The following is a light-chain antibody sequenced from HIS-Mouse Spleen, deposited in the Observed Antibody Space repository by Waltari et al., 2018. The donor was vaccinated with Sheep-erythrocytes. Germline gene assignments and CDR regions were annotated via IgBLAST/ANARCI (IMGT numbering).Light chain of an antibody. CDR1: SSDVGGYNY. Sequence: QSALTQPPSASGSPGQSVTISCTGTSSDVGGYNYVSWYQQHPGKAPKLIIYEVSKRPSGVPDRFSGSKSGHTASLPVSGLQAEDEADYYCSSYAGSNNWVFGGGTKLTVL. CDR3: SSYAGSNNWV. V-gene: IGLV2-8*01. CDR2: EVS. J-gene: IGLJ3*02.